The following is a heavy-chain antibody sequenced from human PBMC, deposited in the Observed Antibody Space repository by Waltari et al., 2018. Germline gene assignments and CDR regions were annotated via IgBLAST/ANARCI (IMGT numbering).Heavy chain of an antibody. CDR2: INNDGSSI. D-gene: IGHD1-1*01. J-gene: IGHJ4*02. V-gene: IGHV3-74*03. CDR1: GFTFSNYW. CDR3: ASGWTTNFDY. Sequence: EVYLVESGGGLVQPGGSLRLSCAVSGFTFSNYWMHWVRQTPEKGLIWVSRINNDGSSITYADFVKGRFTISRDNAKNTLFLQMNGLRAEDTAVYYCASGWTTNFDYWGRGTRVTVSS.